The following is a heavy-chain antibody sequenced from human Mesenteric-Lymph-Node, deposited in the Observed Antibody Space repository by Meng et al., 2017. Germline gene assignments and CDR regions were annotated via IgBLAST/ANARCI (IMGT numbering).Heavy chain of an antibody. CDR3: ARGAAVAYDY. J-gene: IGHJ4*02. CDR2: IYTSGST. V-gene: IGHV4-61*02. CDR1: GGSISSGSYY. Sequence: SETLFLTCTVSGGSISSGSYYWTWIRQPAGKGLEWIGRIYTSGSTNYNPSLKSRVTISVDTSKNQFSLKLSSVTAADTAVYYCARGAAVAYDYWGQGTPVTSAS. D-gene: IGHD6-19*01.